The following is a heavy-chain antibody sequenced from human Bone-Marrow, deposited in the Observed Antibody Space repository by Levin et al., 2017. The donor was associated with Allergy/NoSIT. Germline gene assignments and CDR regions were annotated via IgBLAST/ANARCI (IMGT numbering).Heavy chain of an antibody. D-gene: IGHD5-12*01. V-gene: IGHV5-10-1*01. CDR1: GYDFTKYW. J-gene: IGHJ6*03. Sequence: AGESLKISCQASGYDFTKYWINWVRQMPGQGLEWIGRIDPSDSYTNYSPSFQGHVTISADRSINTAYLHWGSLKASDTATYLCARLQYTGYPFSYYYYMDVWGKGTTVTVSS. CDR2: IDPSDSYT. CDR3: ARLQYTGYPFSYYYYMDV.